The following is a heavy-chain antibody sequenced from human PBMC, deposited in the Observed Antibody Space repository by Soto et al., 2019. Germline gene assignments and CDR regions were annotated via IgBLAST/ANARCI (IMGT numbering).Heavy chain of an antibody. V-gene: IGHV4-30-4*01. CDR3: ARATAMVTGYYYVMDV. CDR2: IYYSGST. D-gene: IGHD5-18*01. CDR1: GGSISSGDYY. Sequence: QVQLQESGPGLVKPSQTLSLTCTVSGGSISSGDYYWSWIRQPPGKGLEWIGSIYYSGSTYYNPSLKSRITISVDTSKNQFSLKLSSVTAADTAVYYCARATAMVTGYYYVMDVWGQGTTVTVSS. J-gene: IGHJ6*02.